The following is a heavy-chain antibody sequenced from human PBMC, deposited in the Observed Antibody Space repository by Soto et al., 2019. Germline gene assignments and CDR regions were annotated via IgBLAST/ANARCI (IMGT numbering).Heavy chain of an antibody. CDR2: INHSGST. D-gene: IGHD3-3*01. CDR1: GGSFTGYY. J-gene: IGHJ6*02. V-gene: IGHV4-34*01. Sequence: PSETLSLTCAVYGGSFTGYYWSWIRQPPGKGLEWIGEINHSGSTNYNPPLNRRVTISVDTTKNHFSLKLSSVTAADTAVYYCARGRASPLTISGVVTRRYYGMDVWGQGTMVTVSS. CDR3: ARGRASPLTISGVVTRRYYGMDV.